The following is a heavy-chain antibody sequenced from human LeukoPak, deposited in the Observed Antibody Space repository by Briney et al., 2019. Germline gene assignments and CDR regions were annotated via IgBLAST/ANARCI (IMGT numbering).Heavy chain of an antibody. Sequence: SETLSLTCTVSGGSISSYYWSWIRQPPGKGLEWIGYIYYTGTTHYNPSLKSRVTISVDTSKNQFSLNLSSVTAADTAVYYCARQEIGLRSFDPWGQGTLVTVSS. CDR2: IYYTGTT. CDR3: ARQEIGLRSFDP. V-gene: IGHV4-59*08. CDR1: GGSISSYY. D-gene: IGHD3/OR15-3a*01. J-gene: IGHJ5*02.